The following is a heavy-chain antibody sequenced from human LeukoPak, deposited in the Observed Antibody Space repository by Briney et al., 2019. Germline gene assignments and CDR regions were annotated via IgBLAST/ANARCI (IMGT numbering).Heavy chain of an antibody. V-gene: IGHV3-74*01. J-gene: IGHJ4*02. Sequence: GGSLRLSCAASGFTFSSYWMHWVRQAPGKGLVWVSRVNSDGSSTNYADSVKGRFTIYRDNAKNTLYLQMNSLRDEDTAVYYCANEMNWSFGYWGQGTLVTVSS. CDR3: ANEMNWSFGY. CDR1: GFTFSSYW. CDR2: VNSDGSST. D-gene: IGHD1-1*01.